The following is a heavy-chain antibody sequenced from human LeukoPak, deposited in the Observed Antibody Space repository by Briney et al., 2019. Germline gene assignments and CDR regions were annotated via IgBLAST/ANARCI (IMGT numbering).Heavy chain of an antibody. Sequence: RASETLSLTCAVSGGSISSGGYSWSWIRQPPGKGLEWIGYIYHSGSTYYNPSLKSRVTISVDRSKNQFSLKLSSVTAADTAVYYCARGQGVVPAAIPHNWFDPWGQGTLVTVSS. D-gene: IGHD2-2*02. CDR1: GGSISSGGYS. J-gene: IGHJ5*02. CDR3: ARGQGVVPAAIPHNWFDP. V-gene: IGHV4-30-2*01. CDR2: IYHSGST.